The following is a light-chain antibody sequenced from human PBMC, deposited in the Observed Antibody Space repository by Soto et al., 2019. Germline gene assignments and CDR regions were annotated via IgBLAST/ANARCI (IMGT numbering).Light chain of an antibody. J-gene: IGLJ1*01. V-gene: IGLV2-11*01. CDR3: CSYAGSYV. CDR1: SSDVGGYNY. Sequence: QSVLTQPRSVSGSPGQSVTISCTGTSSDVGGYNYVSWYQQHPGKAPKLMIYDVSKRPSGVPDRFSGSKSGNTASLTTSGLQAEDEAEYYCCSYAGSYVVGTGTKLTVL. CDR2: DVS.